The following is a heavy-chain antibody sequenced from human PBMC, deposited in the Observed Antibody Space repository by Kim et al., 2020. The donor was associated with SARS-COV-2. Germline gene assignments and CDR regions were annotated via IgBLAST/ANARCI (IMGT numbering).Heavy chain of an antibody. D-gene: IGHD3-10*01. V-gene: IGHV4-38-2*02. J-gene: IGHJ4*02. Sequence: SETLSLTCTVSGYSISSGYYWGWIRQPPGKGLEWSGSIYHSGSTYYNPSLKSRVTISVDTSKNQFSLKLCSVTAADTAVYYCARVGVLSWFGETFDYWGQGALVTVSS. CDR2: IYHSGST. CDR3: ARVGVLSWFGETFDY. CDR1: GYSISSGYY.